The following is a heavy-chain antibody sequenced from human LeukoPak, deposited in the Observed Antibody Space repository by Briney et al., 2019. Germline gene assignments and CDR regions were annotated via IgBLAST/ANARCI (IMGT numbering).Heavy chain of an antibody. V-gene: IGHV1-8*01. D-gene: IGHD3-22*01. CDR1: GYTFTSYD. Sequence: ASVKVSCKASGYTFTSYDINWVRQATGQGLEWMGWMNPNSGNTGYAQKLQGRVTMTRNTSISTAYMELNSLRSEDTAVYYCARGLRDSSGYYKDYWGQGTLVTVSS. J-gene: IGHJ4*02. CDR3: ARGLRDSSGYYKDY. CDR2: MNPNSGNT.